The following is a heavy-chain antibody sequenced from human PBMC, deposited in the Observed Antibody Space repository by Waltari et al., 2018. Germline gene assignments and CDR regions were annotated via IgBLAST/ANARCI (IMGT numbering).Heavy chain of an antibody. CDR1: GFTFGCYA. CDR2: ISYDGRQT. D-gene: IGHD1-26*01. V-gene: IGHV3-30*03. Sequence: QVHLMESGGGVVQPGRSLRLSCSGSGFTFGCYAIPWVRQAPGKGLEWVSMISYDGRQTYYADSVKGRFTVSRDNSKNTVYLQMNSLRPEDTSIYFCARHLGSGSFFDHWGQGTLVAVSS. J-gene: IGHJ4*02. CDR3: ARHLGSGSFFDH.